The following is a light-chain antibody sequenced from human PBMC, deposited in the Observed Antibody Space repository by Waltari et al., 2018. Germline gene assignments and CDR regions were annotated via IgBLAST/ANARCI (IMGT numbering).Light chain of an antibody. CDR2: DAA. Sequence: DIQMTKSPSSLSASVGDRVTITCQASQDISNYLNRYQQKQGKAPKLLIYDAANLETGVPSRFSGSGSGTDFTFTISSLQPEDIATYYCQQYDNLPLTFGGGTKVEIK. CDR3: QQYDNLPLT. CDR1: QDISNY. J-gene: IGKJ4*01. V-gene: IGKV1-33*01.